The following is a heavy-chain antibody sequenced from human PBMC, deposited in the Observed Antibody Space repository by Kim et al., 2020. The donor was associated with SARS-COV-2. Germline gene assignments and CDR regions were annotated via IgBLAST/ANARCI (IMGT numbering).Heavy chain of an antibody. V-gene: IGHV3-30*02. D-gene: IGHD3-16*02. CDR3: ENGLRLGKLSFGY. J-gene: IGHJ4*02. Sequence: ADSEKGRFPITRDSSKNTLYLQMISLRAEDAAVYYCENGLRLGKLSFGYWGQGTLVTVSS.